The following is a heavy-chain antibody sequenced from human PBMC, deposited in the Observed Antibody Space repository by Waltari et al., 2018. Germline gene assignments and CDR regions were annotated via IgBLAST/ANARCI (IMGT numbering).Heavy chain of an antibody. D-gene: IGHD1-26*01. CDR1: GGSISSGSYY. J-gene: IGHJ6*02. Sequence: QVQLQESGPGLVKPSQTLSLTCTVSGGSISSGSYYWSWIRQPAGKGLEWIGYIYTSGSTNYNPSLKSRVTRSVDTSKNQFSPKLSSVTAADTAVYYCAREMGADYYYYGMDVWGQGTTVTVSS. CDR3: AREMGADYYYYGMDV. CDR2: IYTSGST. V-gene: IGHV4-61*09.